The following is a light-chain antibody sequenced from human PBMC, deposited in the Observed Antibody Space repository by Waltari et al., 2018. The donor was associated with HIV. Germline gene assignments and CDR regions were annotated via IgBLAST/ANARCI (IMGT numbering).Light chain of an antibody. CDR3: HQYNNWPPWT. V-gene: IGKV3-15*01. Sequence: ETVMTQSPATLSVSPGERATLSCWARQSVGSNLACYQQKPGHAPTRLIYGASTRATGVPARFSGSGSGTEFALIISSLQSEDFAIYYCHQYNNWPPWTFGQGTKVEIK. CDR2: GAS. CDR1: QSVGSN. J-gene: IGKJ1*01.